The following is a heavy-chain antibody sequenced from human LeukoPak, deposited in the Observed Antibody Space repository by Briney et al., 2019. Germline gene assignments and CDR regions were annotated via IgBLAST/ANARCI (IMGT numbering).Heavy chain of an antibody. J-gene: IGHJ6*03. V-gene: IGHV4-30-4*01. Sequence: SQTLSLTCSVSGDSISIGDYRWSWIRQSPGKGLEWIGYIYYIGTAYYNPSLRSRVALSADTSKNQFSLKLNSVTVADSAVYFCARARGDSPRIYYYMDVWGKGTTVTVSS. CDR3: ARARGDSPRIYYYMDV. CDR1: GDSISIGDYR. D-gene: IGHD3-16*01. CDR2: IYYIGTA.